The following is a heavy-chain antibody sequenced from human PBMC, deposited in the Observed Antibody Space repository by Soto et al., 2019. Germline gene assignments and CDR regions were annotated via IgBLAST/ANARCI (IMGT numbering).Heavy chain of an antibody. J-gene: IGHJ4*02. D-gene: IGHD1-26*01. CDR1: GDSISSNNNF. V-gene: IGHV4-39*01. CDR2: MYYSGSA. Sequence: ASETLSLTCTVSGDSISSNNNFWGWVGQPPGKGLEWIGSMYYSGSAYYNPSLKSRVTISVDTSKNQFSLKLTSVTAADTAVYHCARHVGNSPPGSWGQGTLVTVSS. CDR3: ARHVGNSPPGS.